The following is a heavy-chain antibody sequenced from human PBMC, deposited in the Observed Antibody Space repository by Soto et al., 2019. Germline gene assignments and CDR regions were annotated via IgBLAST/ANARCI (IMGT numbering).Heavy chain of an antibody. V-gene: IGHV4-39*01. Sequence: SETLSLTCTVSGGSISSSSYYWGWIRQPPGKGLEWIGSIYYSGSTYYNPSLKSRVTISVDSSKNQFSLKLSSVTAADMAVYYCARHRDDILTGRYFAYWGQGTLVTVS. J-gene: IGHJ4*02. CDR2: IYYSGST. D-gene: IGHD3-9*01. CDR3: ARHRDDILTGRYFAY. CDR1: GGSISSSSYY.